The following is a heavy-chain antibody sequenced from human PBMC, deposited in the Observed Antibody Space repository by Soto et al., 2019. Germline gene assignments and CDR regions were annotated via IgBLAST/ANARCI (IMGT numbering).Heavy chain of an antibody. CDR3: AKDRLSNWGPEIDY. D-gene: IGHD7-27*01. V-gene: IGHV3-23*01. CDR2: ISGSGGST. Sequence: PGESLKISCAASGFTISSYSMSWVRQDPGKGLEWVSAISGSGGSTYYADSVKGRFTISRDNSKNTLYLQMNSLRAEDTAVYYCAKDRLSNWGPEIDYWGQGTLVTVSS. CDR1: GFTISSYS. J-gene: IGHJ4*02.